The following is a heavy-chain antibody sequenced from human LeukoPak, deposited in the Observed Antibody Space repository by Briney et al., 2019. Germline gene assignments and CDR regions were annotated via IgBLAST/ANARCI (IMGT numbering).Heavy chain of an antibody. CDR1: GYTFTGYY. CDR2: INPNSGGT. V-gene: IGHV1-2*04. Sequence: ASVKVSCKASGYTFTGYYMHRVRQAPGQGLEWMGWINPNSGGTNYAQKFQGWVTMTRDTSISTAYMELSRLRSDDTAVYYCARTRPSGYGRYFDYWGQGTLVTVSS. J-gene: IGHJ4*02. D-gene: IGHD5-12*01. CDR3: ARTRPSGYGRYFDY.